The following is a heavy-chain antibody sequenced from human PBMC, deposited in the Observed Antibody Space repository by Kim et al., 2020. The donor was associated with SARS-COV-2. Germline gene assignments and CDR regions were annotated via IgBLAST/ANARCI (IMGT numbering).Heavy chain of an antibody. D-gene: IGHD3-3*01. CDR3: ARGRFLEWLLGGMDV. J-gene: IGHJ6*02. CDR2: INHSGST. V-gene: IGHV4-34*01. Sequence: SETLSLTCAVYGGSFSGYYWSWIRQPPGKGLEWIGEINHSGSTNYNPSLKSRVTISVDTSKNQFSLKLSSVTAADTAVYYCARGRFLEWLLGGMDVWGQGTTVTVSS. CDR1: GGSFSGYY.